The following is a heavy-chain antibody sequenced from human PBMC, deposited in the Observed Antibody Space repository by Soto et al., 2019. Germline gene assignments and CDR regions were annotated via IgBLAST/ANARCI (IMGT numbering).Heavy chain of an antibody. CDR3: ARGYCSSTICYIWDNWFDP. Sequence: QVQLQESGPGLVKPSETLSLICTVSGGSISSYYWSWIRQPPGKGLEWIGYIYYSGRTNYNPSLKSRVTISVDTSKDQFSLKLSSVTAADTAVYYCARGYCSSTICYIWDNWFDPWGQGTLVTVSS. J-gene: IGHJ5*02. V-gene: IGHV4-59*01. CDR2: IYYSGRT. CDR1: GGSISSYY. D-gene: IGHD2-2*02.